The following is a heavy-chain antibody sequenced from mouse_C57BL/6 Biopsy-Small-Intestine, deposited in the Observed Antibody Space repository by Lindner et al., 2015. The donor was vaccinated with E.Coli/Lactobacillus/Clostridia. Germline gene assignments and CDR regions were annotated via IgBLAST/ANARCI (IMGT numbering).Heavy chain of an antibody. CDR1: GYSLTTYG. V-gene: IGHV1S61*01. CDR3: ARQLVGFRAGWNELGDY. CDR2: ISGDGDNT. J-gene: IGHJ4*01. D-gene: IGHD3-2*02. Sequence: SVKVSCKTSGYSLTTYGVSWVRQAPGQGLEWMGWISGDGDNTNYAQKFQDRITMTIDTSTTTAYMELRSLRSDDTAFYYCARQLVGFRAGWNELGDYWGQGTRVTVSS.